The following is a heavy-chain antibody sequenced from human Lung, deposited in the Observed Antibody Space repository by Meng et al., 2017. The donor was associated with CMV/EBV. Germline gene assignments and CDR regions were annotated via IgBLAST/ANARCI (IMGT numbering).Heavy chain of an antibody. D-gene: IGHD6-19*01. CDR3: ADMGEWLAN. CDR1: GFTFSSYA. Sequence: QVQLVESGGGVVQPGWSLRLSCAASGFTFSSYAMHWVRQAPGKGLEWVAVISYDGSNKYYADSVKGRFTISRDNSKNTLYLQMNSLRAEDTAVYYCADMGEWLANWGQGTLVTVSS. J-gene: IGHJ4*02. CDR2: ISYDGSNK. V-gene: IGHV3-30-3*01.